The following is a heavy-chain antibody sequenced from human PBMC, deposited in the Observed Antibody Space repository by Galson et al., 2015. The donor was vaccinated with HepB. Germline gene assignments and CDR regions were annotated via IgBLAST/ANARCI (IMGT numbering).Heavy chain of an antibody. CDR1: GFTFSGSA. J-gene: IGHJ6*02. Sequence: SLRLSCAASGFTFSGSAMHWVRQASGKGLEWVGRTRNKANSYTTEYAASVKGRFTISRDDSKNSLYLQMNSLKTEDTAVYYCAIERRDYGDYAYYYYGMDVWGQGTTVTVSS. V-gene: IGHV3-72*01. CDR2: TRNKANSYTT. CDR3: AIERRDYGDYAYYYYGMDV. D-gene: IGHD4-17*01.